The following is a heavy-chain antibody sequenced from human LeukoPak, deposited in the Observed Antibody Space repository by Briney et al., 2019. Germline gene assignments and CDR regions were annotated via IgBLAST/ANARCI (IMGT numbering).Heavy chain of an antibody. CDR2: ISNDGSST. J-gene: IGHJ4*02. D-gene: IGHD6-13*01. CDR1: GFIFSSFA. CDR3: ARGGFGSN. Sequence: PGGSLRLSCAASGFIFSSFAMYWVRQAPGKGLEYVSAISNDGSSTYYAHSVKGRFSISRDNSKNTLYLEMARLTPEDMAVYYCARGGFGSNWGQGTLVAVSS. V-gene: IGHV3-64*01.